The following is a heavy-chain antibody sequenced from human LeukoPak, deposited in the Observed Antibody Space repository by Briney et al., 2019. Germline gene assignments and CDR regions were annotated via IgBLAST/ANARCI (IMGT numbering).Heavy chain of an antibody. CDR2: INHNGNVN. CDR1: GFTFSSYW. J-gene: IGHJ6*02. CDR3: ARGGGLDV. D-gene: IGHD3-16*01. Sequence: GGSLRLSCAASGFTFSSYWMNWARQAPGKGLEWVASINHNGNVNYYVDSVKGRFTISRDNAKNSLYLQMSNLRAEDTAVYFCARGGGLDVWSQGATVTVSS. V-gene: IGHV3-7*03.